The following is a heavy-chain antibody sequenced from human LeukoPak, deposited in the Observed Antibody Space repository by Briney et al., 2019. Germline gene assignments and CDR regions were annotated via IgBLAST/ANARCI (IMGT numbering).Heavy chain of an antibody. V-gene: IGHV3-9*01. CDR2: IRWDSGTI. D-gene: IGHD2-21*02. CDR1: GFTFDDYA. J-gene: IGHJ4*02. Sequence: GGSLRLSCAASGFTFDDYAMHWVRQAPGKGLEWVSGIRWDSGTIYYADSVKGRFTISRDNAKNSLYLQMNSLRAEDTAVYYCARQGRGVGDWLDYWGQGTLVTVSS. CDR3: ARQGRGVGDWLDY.